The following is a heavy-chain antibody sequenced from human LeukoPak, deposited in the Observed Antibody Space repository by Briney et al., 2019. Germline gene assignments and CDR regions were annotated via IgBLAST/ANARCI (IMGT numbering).Heavy chain of an antibody. CDR3: AREGVSGSYLGY. D-gene: IGHD1-26*01. Sequence: PGGSLRLSCAASGFTFSSYAMSWVRQAPGKGLEWVSAISGSGGSTYYADSVKGRFTISRDNSKNTLYLQMNSLRSEDTAVYYCAREGVSGSYLGYWGQGTLVTVSS. CDR2: ISGSGGST. V-gene: IGHV3-23*01. J-gene: IGHJ4*02. CDR1: GFTFSSYA.